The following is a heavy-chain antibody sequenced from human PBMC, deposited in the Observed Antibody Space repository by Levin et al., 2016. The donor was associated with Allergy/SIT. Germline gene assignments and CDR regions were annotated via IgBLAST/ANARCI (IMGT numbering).Heavy chain of an antibody. J-gene: IGHJ5*02. CDR3: ARDLRTKLRYFDQGAFDP. CDR2: IKHDGSEK. V-gene: IGHV3-7*04. Sequence: GESLKISCAASGFTFSTYWMSWVRQAPGKGLEWVANIKHDGSEKYSVDSMEGRFTISRDNAKNSLFLQMNNLRPEDTAVYFCARDLRTKLRYFDQGAFDPWGQGTLVTVSS. D-gene: IGHD3-9*01. CDR1: GFTFSTYW.